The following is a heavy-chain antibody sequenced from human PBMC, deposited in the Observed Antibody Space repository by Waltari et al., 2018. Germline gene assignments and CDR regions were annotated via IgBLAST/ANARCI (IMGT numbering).Heavy chain of an antibody. CDR2: IYYSGST. V-gene: IGHV4-30-4*08. CDR3: ARGFDSSGYYSPFDY. Sequence: QVQLQESGPGLVKPSQTLSLTCTVSGGSISSGDYYWSWIHQPPGKGLEWIGYIYYSGSTYYNPSLKSRVTISVDTSKNQFSLKLSSVTAADTAVYYCARGFDSSGYYSPFDYWGQGTLVTVSS. J-gene: IGHJ4*02. D-gene: IGHD3-22*01. CDR1: GGSISSGDYY.